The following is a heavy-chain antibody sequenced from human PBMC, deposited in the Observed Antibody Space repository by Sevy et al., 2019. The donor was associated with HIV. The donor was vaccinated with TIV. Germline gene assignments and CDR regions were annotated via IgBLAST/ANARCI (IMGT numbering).Heavy chain of an antibody. D-gene: IGHD6-19*01. CDR3: ARESPSDWYLDS. Sequence: GGSLRLSCAASGFSFSNSGMHWVRQAPGKGLEWVAAIWFDGSVKYYKDSVKDRFTIFRDISRNTQYLQINSLRAEDTAVYYCARESPSDWYLDSWGQGALVTVSS. CDR2: IWFDGSVK. V-gene: IGHV3-33*01. CDR1: GFSFSNSG. J-gene: IGHJ4*02.